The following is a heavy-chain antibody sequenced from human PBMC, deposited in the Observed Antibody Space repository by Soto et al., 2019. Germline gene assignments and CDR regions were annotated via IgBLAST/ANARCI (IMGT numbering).Heavy chain of an antibody. Sequence: ASVKVSCKASGGTFSSYAISWVRQAPGQGLEWMGGIIPIFGTANYAQKFQGRVTITADESTSTAYMELSSLRSEDTAVYYCARAYLTIAVAGNWFDPWGQGTLVTVSS. CDR3: ARAYLTIAVAGNWFDP. D-gene: IGHD6-19*01. J-gene: IGHJ5*02. CDR2: IIPIFGTA. CDR1: GGTFSSYA. V-gene: IGHV1-69*13.